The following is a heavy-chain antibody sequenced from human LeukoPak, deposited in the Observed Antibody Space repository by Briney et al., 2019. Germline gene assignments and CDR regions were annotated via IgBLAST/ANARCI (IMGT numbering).Heavy chain of an antibody. V-gene: IGHV4-59*12. D-gene: IGHD3-22*01. CDR2: IYHSGST. CDR3: ARGEPSITMITNAFDI. J-gene: IGHJ3*02. CDR1: SGSINSYY. Sequence: SETLSLTCTVSSGSINSYYWSWIRQPPGKGLEWIGYIYHSGSTYYNPSLKSRVTISVDRSKNQFSLKLSSVTAADTAVYYCARGEPSITMITNAFDIWGQGTMVTVSS.